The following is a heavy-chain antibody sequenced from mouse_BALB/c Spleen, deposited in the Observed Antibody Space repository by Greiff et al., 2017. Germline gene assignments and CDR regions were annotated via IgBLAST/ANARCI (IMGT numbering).Heavy chain of an antibody. J-gene: IGHJ4*01. CDR1: GFTFSSFG. D-gene: IGHD2-4*01. CDR3: ARRITTGQYYAMDY. CDR2: ISSGSSTI. Sequence: EVQLVESGGGLVQPGGSRKLSCAASGFTFSSFGMHWVRQAPEKGLEWVAYISSGSSTIYYADTVKGRFTISRDNPKNTLFLQMTSLRSEDTAMYYCARRITTGQYYAMDYWGQGTSVTVSS. V-gene: IGHV5-17*02.